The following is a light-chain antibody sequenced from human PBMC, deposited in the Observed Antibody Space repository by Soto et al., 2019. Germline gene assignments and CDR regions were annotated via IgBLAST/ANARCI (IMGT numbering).Light chain of an antibody. J-gene: IGKJ1*01. CDR2: AAS. V-gene: IGKV1-39*01. CDR1: QTIRNY. Sequence: DIQMTQSPSSLSASVGDRVTITCRASQTIRNYLNWYQQKPGKAPKILIYAASTLQSGVPSRFSGSASGTDFTLTISSLQPEDFATYYCQQSYSIPRTFGHGTKVEIK. CDR3: QQSYSIPRT.